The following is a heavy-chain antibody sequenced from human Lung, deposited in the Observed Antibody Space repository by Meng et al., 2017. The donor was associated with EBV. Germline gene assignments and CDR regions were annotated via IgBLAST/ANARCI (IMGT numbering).Heavy chain of an antibody. CDR3: ARDLNGDRGIYFDY. J-gene: IGHJ4*02. V-gene: IGHV1-3*01. D-gene: IGHD3-10*01. Sequence: GRLLHSGGEWSKTGASVKVFCKTSGYTCTNYVIHWVRQAPGQRLEWMGWIRVGNDETHYSQKFQGRVTISRDTSASTAYMELSSLRSEDTAIYYCARDLNGDRGIYFDYWGQGTLVTVSS. CDR1: GYTCTNYV. CDR2: IRVGNDET.